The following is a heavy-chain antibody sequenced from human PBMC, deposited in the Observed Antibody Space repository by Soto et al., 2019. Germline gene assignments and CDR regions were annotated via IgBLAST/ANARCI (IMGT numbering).Heavy chain of an antibody. CDR3: AREDLRGYSYGTYYYYGMDV. CDR1: GFTFSSYS. Sequence: EVQLVESGGGLVKPGGSLRLSCAASGFTFSSYSMNWVRQAPGKGLEWVSSISSSSSYIYYADSVKGRFTISRDKAKNSLYLQMNSLRAEDTSVYYCAREDLRGYSYGTYYYYGMDVWGQGTTVTVSS. J-gene: IGHJ6*02. CDR2: ISSSSSYI. D-gene: IGHD5-18*01. V-gene: IGHV3-21*01.